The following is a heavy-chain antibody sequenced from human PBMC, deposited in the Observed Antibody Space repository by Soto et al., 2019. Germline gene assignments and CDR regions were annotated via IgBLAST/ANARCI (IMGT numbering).Heavy chain of an antibody. D-gene: IGHD1-26*01. Sequence: GGTLRLSCAASGFTSDDYAMHWVRQPPGKGLEWVSSISGNSDYIGYADSVKGRFTISRDDAKSSLYLEMNSLRADDTAVYYCAKQGPYSGSYYYYYYYMDVRGKGTTVTVSS. CDR3: AKQGPYSGSYYYYYYYMDV. CDR1: GFTSDDYA. CDR2: ISGNSDYI. V-gene: IGHV3-9*02. J-gene: IGHJ6*03.